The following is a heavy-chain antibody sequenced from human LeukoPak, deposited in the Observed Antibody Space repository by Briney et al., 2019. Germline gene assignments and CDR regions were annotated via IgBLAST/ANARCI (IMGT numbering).Heavy chain of an antibody. CDR3: VTPIGDSSTSEH. V-gene: IGHV4-34*01. J-gene: IGHJ4*02. D-gene: IGHD6-13*01. CDR1: GGSFSGYY. CDR2: IDHRGST. Sequence: PSETLSLTCAVYGGSFSGYYWSWSRQPPGRGLEWIGEIDHRGSTNYNPSLKSRVTISVDTSKNQFSLRPSSVTTADTAVYYCVTPIGDSSTSEHWGQGTLVTVSS.